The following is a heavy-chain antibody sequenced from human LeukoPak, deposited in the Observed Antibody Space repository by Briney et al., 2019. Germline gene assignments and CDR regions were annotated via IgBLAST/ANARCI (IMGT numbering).Heavy chain of an antibody. V-gene: IGHV1-46*01. Sequence: GASVKVSFKASGYTFTSYYMHWVRQAPGQGLEWMGIINPSGGSTSYAQKFQGRVTMTRDTSTSTVYMELSSLRSEDTAVYFCARGIVVANFDYWGQGTLVTVSS. D-gene: IGHD6-19*01. CDR3: ARGIVVANFDY. CDR1: GYTFTSYY. CDR2: INPSGGST. J-gene: IGHJ4*02.